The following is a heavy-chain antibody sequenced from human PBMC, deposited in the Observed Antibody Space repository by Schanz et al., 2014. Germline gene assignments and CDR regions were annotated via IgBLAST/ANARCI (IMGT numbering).Heavy chain of an antibody. CDR3: ARVHIATYHYNSPGAFDI. CDR1: GYTFTSYG. J-gene: IGHJ3*02. V-gene: IGHV1-18*01. CDR2: IHTGNT. D-gene: IGHD3-10*01. Sequence: QVQLVQSGAEVKKPGASVKVSCKASGYTFTSYGITWVRQAPGQGPEWVGWIHTGNTQYAQKFQGRVNMTRDTVTTTVHLELTRLRTDDTAIYYCARVHIATYHYNSPGAFDIWGQGTRVTVSS.